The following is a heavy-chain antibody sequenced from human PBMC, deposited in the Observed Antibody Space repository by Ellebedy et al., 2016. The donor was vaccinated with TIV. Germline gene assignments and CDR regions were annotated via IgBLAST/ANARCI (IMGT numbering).Heavy chain of an antibody. CDR1: GFSLTTSTMR. CDR3: ARIDSSGYYFDY. CDR2: IDWDDDE. D-gene: IGHD3-22*01. J-gene: IGHJ4*02. V-gene: IGHV2-70*04. Sequence: SGPTLVXPTQTLTLTCTFSGFSLTTSTMRVSWIRQPPGKALEWLARIDWDDDEFYSTSLKTRLTISKDTSKNQVVLTMTNMDPLDTATYYCARIDSSGYYFDYWGQGTLVTVSS.